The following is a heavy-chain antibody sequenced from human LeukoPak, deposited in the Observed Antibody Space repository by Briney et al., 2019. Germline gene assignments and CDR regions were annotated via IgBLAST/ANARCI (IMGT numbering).Heavy chain of an antibody. V-gene: IGHV4-34*01. J-gene: IGHJ5*02. CDR2: INHSGST. CDR1: GGSFGGYY. Sequence: PSETLSLTCAVYGGSFGGYYWSWIRQPPGKGLEWIGEINHSGSTNYNPSLKSRVTISVDTSKNQFSLKLSSVTAADTAVYYCARGRRVVVPAAITWFDPWGQGTLVTVSS. D-gene: IGHD2-2*01. CDR3: ARGRRVVVPAAITWFDP.